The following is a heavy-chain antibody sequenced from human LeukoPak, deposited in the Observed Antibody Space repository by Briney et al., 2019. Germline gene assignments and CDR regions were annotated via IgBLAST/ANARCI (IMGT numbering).Heavy chain of an antibody. V-gene: IGHV4-39*07. D-gene: IGHD2-15*01. CDR2: LSYSGTT. Sequence: SETLSLTCTVSGGSISSSDNYWGWIRQPPGKTLEWIGSLSYSGTTNYNPSLKSRAAISLDMSKNQFSLRVSSVTAADTAVYYCATVRHCSGGSCYAYFDYWGLGNQVTVSS. J-gene: IGHJ4*02. CDR1: GGSISSSDNY. CDR3: ATVRHCSGGSCYAYFDY.